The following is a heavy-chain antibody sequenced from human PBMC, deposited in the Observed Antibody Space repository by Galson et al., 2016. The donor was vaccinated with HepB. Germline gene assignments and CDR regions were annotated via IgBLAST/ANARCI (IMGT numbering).Heavy chain of an antibody. Sequence: QSGAEVKKPGESLKISYKGSGYTFTSYWISWVRQMPGKGLEWMGRIDPSDSYSDYSPSFQGHVTISADKSIRTAYLQWSSLKASDTAMYYCAGEFYYSGSGRYYPPSYAMDVWGQGTTVTVSS. J-gene: IGHJ6*02. D-gene: IGHD3-10*01. CDR2: IDPSDSYS. V-gene: IGHV5-10-1*01. CDR3: AGEFYYSGSGRYYPPSYAMDV. CDR1: GYTFTSYW.